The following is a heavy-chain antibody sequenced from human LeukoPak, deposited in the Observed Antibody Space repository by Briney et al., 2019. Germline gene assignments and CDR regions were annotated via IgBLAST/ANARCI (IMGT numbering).Heavy chain of an antibody. Sequence: GGSLRLSCAASGFTVSSNYMSWVRQAPGKGLEWVSVIYSGGSTCYADSVKGRFTISRDNSKNTLYLQMNSLRAEDTAVYYCASESPYGPVHLGFDYWGQGTLVTVPS. V-gene: IGHV3-66*01. CDR1: GFTVSSNY. CDR2: IYSGGST. D-gene: IGHD4-17*01. J-gene: IGHJ4*02. CDR3: ASESPYGPVHLGFDY.